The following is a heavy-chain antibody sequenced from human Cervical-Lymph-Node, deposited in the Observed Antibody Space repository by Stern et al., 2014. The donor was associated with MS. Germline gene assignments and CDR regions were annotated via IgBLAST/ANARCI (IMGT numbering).Heavy chain of an antibody. Sequence: VQLVESGADVKKPGASVKISCKISGYPFSDYYMHWVRQAPGQGLEWMGWIHPNSGHTKYPQKFQGRGDMTRDTSISTYYMELTSLNFDDTAVYYCVRPLGTFDTTGTYFDFWGQGTLVTVSS. V-gene: IGHV1-2*02. D-gene: IGHD3-16*01. CDR1: GYPFSDYY. J-gene: IGHJ4*02. CDR3: VRPLGTFDTTGTYFDF. CDR2: IHPNSGHT.